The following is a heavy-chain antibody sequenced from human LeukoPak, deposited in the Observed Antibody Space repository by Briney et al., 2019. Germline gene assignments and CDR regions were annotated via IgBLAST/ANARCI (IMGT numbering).Heavy chain of an antibody. V-gene: IGHV1-8*01. CDR1: GYTFTSYD. J-gene: IGHJ6*02. Sequence: ASVKVSCKASGYTFTSYDINWVRQATGQGLEWMGWMNPNSGNTGYAQKFQGRVTMTRNTSISTAYMELSSLRSEDTAVYYCATRYPYYYYYGMDVWGQGPRSPSP. CDR2: MNPNSGNT. D-gene: IGHD1-1*01. CDR3: ATRYPYYYYYGMDV.